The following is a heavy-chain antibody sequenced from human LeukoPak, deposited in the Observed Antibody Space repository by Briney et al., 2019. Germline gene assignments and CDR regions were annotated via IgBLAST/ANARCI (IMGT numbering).Heavy chain of an antibody. D-gene: IGHD3-9*01. V-gene: IGHV4-34*01. CDR1: GGSFSGYY. J-gene: IGHJ4*02. CDR3: ASQVSLRYFDWLPDY. CDR2: INHSGSI. Sequence: SETLSLTCAVYGGSFSGYYWSWIRQPPGKGLEWIGEINHSGSINYNPSLKSRVTISVDTSKNQFSLKLSSVTAADTAVYYCASQVSLRYFDWLPDYWGQGTLVTVSS.